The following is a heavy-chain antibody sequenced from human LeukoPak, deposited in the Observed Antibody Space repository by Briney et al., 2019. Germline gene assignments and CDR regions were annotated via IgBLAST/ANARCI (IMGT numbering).Heavy chain of an antibody. V-gene: IGHV3-20*04. CDR1: VFTFDDYG. D-gene: IGHD3-10*01. Sequence: PGGSLRLSCASSVFTFDDYGMSWVRQAPGKGLEWVAGINWNGCSTGYADSVKGRFPISRDNAKNSLYLQMNSLRAEDTALYYCARAVSGSYSPYFDYWGQGTLVTVSS. J-gene: IGHJ4*02. CDR2: INWNGCST. CDR3: ARAVSGSYSPYFDY.